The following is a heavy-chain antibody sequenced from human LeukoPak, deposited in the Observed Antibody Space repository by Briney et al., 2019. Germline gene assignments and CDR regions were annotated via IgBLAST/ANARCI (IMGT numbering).Heavy chain of an antibody. Sequence: KPSETMSLTCTVSGGSISSYYWSWIRHPPGKGLEWIGYIYYSGSNNYNPSLKSRVPISEEPSKNQFSLKLGAGAAADTAGNYWAREGYSYGYICDYWGEGTLVSVSS. CDR2: IYYSGSN. J-gene: IGHJ4*02. CDR3: AREGYSYGYICDY. D-gene: IGHD5-18*01. V-gene: IGHV4-59*01. CDR1: GGSISSYY.